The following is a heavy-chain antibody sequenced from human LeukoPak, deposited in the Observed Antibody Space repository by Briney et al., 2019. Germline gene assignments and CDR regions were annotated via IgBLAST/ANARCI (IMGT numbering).Heavy chain of an antibody. CDR2: IYHSGST. CDR1: GGSISSSSYY. Sequence: PSETLSLTCTVSGGSISSSSYYWGWIRQPPGKGLEWIGSIYHSGSTYYNPSLKSRVTISVDTSKNQFSLKLSSVTAADTAVYYCARRSETMYYDFWSGYYRYFDYWGQGTLVTVSS. J-gene: IGHJ4*02. V-gene: IGHV4-39*07. CDR3: ARRSETMYYDFWSGYYRYFDY. D-gene: IGHD3-3*01.